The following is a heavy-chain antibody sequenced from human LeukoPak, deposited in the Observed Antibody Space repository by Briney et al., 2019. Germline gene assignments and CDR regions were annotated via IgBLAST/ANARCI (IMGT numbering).Heavy chain of an antibody. V-gene: IGHV3-23*01. CDR2: ISGSGGST. D-gene: IGHD3-3*01. CDR1: GCTFSSYA. CDR3: AKAGPTYYDFWSGYYTGMYYYYYMDV. Sequence: PGGALRLSCAASGCTFSSYAMSWVRQAPGKGLEWVSAISGSGGSTYNADSVKGRFTISRDNSKNTLYLQMNSLRAEDTAVYYCAKAGPTYYDFWSGYYTGMYYYYYMDVWGKGTTVTVSS. J-gene: IGHJ6*03.